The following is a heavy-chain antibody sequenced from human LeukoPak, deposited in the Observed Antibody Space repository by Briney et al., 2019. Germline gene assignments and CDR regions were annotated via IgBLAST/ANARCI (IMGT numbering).Heavy chain of an antibody. Sequence: GGSLRLSCAASGFTFSSYEMNWVRQAPGKGLEWVSYISSSGSTIYYVDSVKGRFTISRDNAKNSLYLQMNSLRAEDTAVYYCARDVYGSGSYSPSGYFDYWGQGTLVTVSS. V-gene: IGHV3-48*03. D-gene: IGHD3-10*01. CDR3: ARDVYGSGSYSPSGYFDY. J-gene: IGHJ4*02. CDR2: ISSSGSTI. CDR1: GFTFSSYE.